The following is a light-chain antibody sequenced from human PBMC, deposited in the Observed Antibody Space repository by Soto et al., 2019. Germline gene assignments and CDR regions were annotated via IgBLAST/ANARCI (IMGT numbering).Light chain of an antibody. V-gene: IGKV1-6*01. CDR2: AAS. CDR3: LQDYNYPRT. J-gene: IGKJ1*01. Sequence: AIQMTQSPSSLSASVGDRVTITCRASEDITTDLAWYQQKAGQAPKFLIYAASTLQGGVPSRFSGSGSDTDFTLTISSLQPEDFATYYCLQDYNYPRTFGQGTKVEV. CDR1: EDITTD.